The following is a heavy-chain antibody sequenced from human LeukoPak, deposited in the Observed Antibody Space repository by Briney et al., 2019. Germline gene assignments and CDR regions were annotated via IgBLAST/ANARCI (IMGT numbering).Heavy chain of an antibody. V-gene: IGHV3-74*03. J-gene: IGHJ4*02. D-gene: IGHD3-3*01. CDR3: ARAGNDFWSGTKPFDY. CDR1: GFTFSSYW. CDR2: VSPDGSRP. Sequence: GGSLRLSCAASGFTFSSYWMSWVRQAPGKGLVWVSRVSPDGSRPTYADSVKGRFTVSRDNAKSTLYLQMNSLTAEDTAVYYCARAGNDFWSGTKPFDYWGQGTLVTVSS.